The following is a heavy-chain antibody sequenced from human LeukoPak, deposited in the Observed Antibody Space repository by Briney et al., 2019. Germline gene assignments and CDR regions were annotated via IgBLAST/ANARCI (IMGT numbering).Heavy chain of an antibody. V-gene: IGHV1-46*01. D-gene: IGHD4-11*01. J-gene: IGHJ6*02. Sequence: ASVKVSCKASGYTFTSYYMHWVRQAPGQGLEWMGIINPSDGSTSYAQKFQGRVTMTRDTSTSTVYMELSSLRSEDTAVYYCARDGKPLQMDVWGQGTTVTVSS. CDR3: ARDGKPLQMDV. CDR2: INPSDGST. CDR1: GYTFTSYY.